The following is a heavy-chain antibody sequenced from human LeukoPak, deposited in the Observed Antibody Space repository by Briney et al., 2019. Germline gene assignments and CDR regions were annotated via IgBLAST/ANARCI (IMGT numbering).Heavy chain of an antibody. V-gene: IGHV3-64D*09. CDR3: VKSARIVGDSWIDA. Sequence: PGGSLRLSCSASGFTFSSYVMHWVRQAPGKGLKYVSAITSNGDSTYYADSVKGRFTISRDNFKNTPYLQMSSLRAEDTAIYYCVKSARIVGDSWIDAWGQGTLVTVSS. D-gene: IGHD3-22*01. J-gene: IGHJ5*02. CDR2: ITSNGDST. CDR1: GFTFSSYV.